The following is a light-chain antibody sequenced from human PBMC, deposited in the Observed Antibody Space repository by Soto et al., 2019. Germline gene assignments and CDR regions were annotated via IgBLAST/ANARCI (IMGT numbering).Light chain of an antibody. CDR1: QYIRNY. V-gene: IGKV1-39*01. J-gene: IGKJ1*01. Sequence: DIQMTQSPSSLSASVGDRVTITCRASQYIRNYLNWYQQKPGKAPKPLIYAASRLQRGVPARFSGSGSGTNFTLTISSLQPEDFATYYCQQRYSTWTFGQGTKVDIK. CDR3: QQRYSTWT. CDR2: AAS.